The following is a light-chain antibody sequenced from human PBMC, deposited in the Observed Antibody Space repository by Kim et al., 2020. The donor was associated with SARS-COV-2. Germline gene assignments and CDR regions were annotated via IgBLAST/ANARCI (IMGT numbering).Light chain of an antibody. Sequence: SITISCTGTSSDIGAYNYVSWYQQHPGKAPKLMISDVSRRPSGVSNRFSGSKSGNTASLTVSGLQAEDEADYYCSSFTRSSPPWVFGGGTQLTVL. J-gene: IGLJ3*02. CDR3: SSFTRSSPPWV. CDR1: SSDIGAYNY. CDR2: DVS. V-gene: IGLV2-14*03.